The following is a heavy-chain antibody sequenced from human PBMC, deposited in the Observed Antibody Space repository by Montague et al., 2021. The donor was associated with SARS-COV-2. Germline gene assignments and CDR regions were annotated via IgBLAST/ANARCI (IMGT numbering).Heavy chain of an antibody. J-gene: IGHJ3*01. V-gene: IGHV4-39*02. D-gene: IGHD3-22*01. CDR1: GGSITNNIDY. CDR3: ARLKRYFDSSGSRSAFDF. CDR2: IYYTGNT. Sequence: SETLSLTCTVSGGSITNNIDYWAWIRQPPGKGLEWIGSIYYTGNTYYKPSLKSRVTRSVVTSKNHLTLQLSSVTAAETAVYYFARLKRYFDSSGSRSAFDFWGQGTKVTVSS.